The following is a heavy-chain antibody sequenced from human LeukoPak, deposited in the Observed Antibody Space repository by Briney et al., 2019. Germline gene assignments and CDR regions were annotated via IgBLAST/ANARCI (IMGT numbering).Heavy chain of an antibody. V-gene: IGHV3-21*01. CDR1: GFTFRSYS. D-gene: IGHD1-26*01. Sequence: GGSLRLSCAASGFTFRSYSMNWVRQAPGKGLEWVSSISSSSSYIYYADSVKGRFTISRDNAKNSLYLQMNSLRAEDTAVYYCARDKGSGSLYYFDYWGQGTLVTVSS. CDR3: ARDKGSGSLYYFDY. J-gene: IGHJ4*02. CDR2: ISSSSSYI.